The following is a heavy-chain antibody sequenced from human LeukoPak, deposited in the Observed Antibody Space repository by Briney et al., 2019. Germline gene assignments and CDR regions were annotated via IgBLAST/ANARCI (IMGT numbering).Heavy chain of an antibody. CDR2: INPNSGGT. CDR1: GYTFTGYY. D-gene: IGHD6-6*01. J-gene: IGHJ4*02. Sequence: ASVKVSCKASGYTFTGYYMHWVRQAPGQGLEWMGWINPNSGGTNYAQKFQGRVTMTRDTSISTAYMELSRLRSDDTAVYYCARDKGYSSSSSYFDYWGQGTLVTVSS. CDR3: ARDKGYSSSSSYFDY. V-gene: IGHV1-2*02.